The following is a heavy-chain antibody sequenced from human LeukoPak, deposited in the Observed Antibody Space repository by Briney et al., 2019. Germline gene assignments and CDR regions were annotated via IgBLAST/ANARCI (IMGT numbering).Heavy chain of an antibody. Sequence: GGSLRLSCVASEFIFDDYAIHWVRQAPGKGLEWVSGISWNSGSIGYADSVKGRFTISRGNAKNSLYLQMNSLRTEDTALYYCARAIGVTCISTSCYSFDYWGQGTLVTVSS. CDR2: ISWNSGSI. J-gene: IGHJ4*02. D-gene: IGHD2-2*02. V-gene: IGHV3-9*01. CDR1: EFIFDDYA. CDR3: ARAIGVTCISTSCYSFDY.